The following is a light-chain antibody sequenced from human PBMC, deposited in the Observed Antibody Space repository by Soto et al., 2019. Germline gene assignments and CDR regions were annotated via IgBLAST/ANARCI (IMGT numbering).Light chain of an antibody. CDR1: QSISIY. V-gene: IGKV1-39*01. Sequence: DIQITQSPSSLSASVGDRVTITCRASQSISIYLNWYQQRPGKAPTLLIYAASSLQSGVPSRFRGSGYGTDFALTITSLQPEDFAIYYCQQSYNSPPITFGQGTRLEIK. CDR3: QQSYNSPPIT. J-gene: IGKJ5*01. CDR2: AAS.